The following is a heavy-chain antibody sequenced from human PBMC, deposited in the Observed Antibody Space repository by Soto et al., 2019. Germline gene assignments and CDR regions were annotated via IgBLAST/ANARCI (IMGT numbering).Heavy chain of an antibody. Sequence: SETLSLGCAVAGYSINGGYYCGWVRQAPGKGLEWIGSVFHSGNTYSTPSLKTRLSISVDTSKNHFSLDLNAVTAADKAVYYCVREFGDRNDFWSGSDYWGQG. D-gene: IGHD3-3*01. J-gene: IGHJ4*02. V-gene: IGHV4-38-2*02. CDR2: VFHSGNT. CDR3: VREFGDRNDFWSGSDY. CDR1: GYSINGGYY.